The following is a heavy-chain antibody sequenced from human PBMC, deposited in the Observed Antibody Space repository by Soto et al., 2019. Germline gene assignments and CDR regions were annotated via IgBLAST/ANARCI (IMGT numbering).Heavy chain of an antibody. D-gene: IGHD3-3*02. V-gene: IGHV4-39*01. J-gene: IGHJ5*02. CDR3: ASPKIAFYNWFDP. CDR2: IYYSGST. CDR1: GGSISSDSYY. Sequence: SETLSLTCTVSGGSISSDSYYWGWIRQPPGKGLEWIGSIYYSGSTYYNPSLKSRVTISVDTSKNQFSLKLTSVTAADLAVYYCASPKIAFYNWFDPWGQGTLVTVSS.